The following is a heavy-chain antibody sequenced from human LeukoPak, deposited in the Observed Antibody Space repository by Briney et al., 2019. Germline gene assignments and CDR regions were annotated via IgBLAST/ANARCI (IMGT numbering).Heavy chain of an antibody. J-gene: IGHJ4*02. CDR1: GFTFSSYS. Sequence: GGSLRLSCVGSGFTFSSYSMNWVRQAPGKGLEWVSSISSESAYILYADLVKGRFTTSRDNAKNSLYLHLDSLRAEDTAVYYCARDSPTPVYWGQGTLVTVSS. V-gene: IGHV3-21*01. CDR3: ARDSPTPVY. CDR2: ISSESAYI.